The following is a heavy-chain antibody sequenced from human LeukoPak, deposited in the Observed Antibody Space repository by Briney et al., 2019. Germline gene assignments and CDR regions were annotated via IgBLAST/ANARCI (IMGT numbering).Heavy chain of an antibody. Sequence: ASVKVSCKASGYTFTSYDINWVRQATEQGLEWMGWMNPNSGNTGYAQKFQGRVTITRNTSISTAYMELSSLRSEDTAVYYCARARYCSSTSCYPDYWGQGTLVTVSS. D-gene: IGHD2-2*01. CDR2: MNPNSGNT. CDR3: ARARYCSSTSCYPDY. V-gene: IGHV1-8*03. J-gene: IGHJ4*02. CDR1: GYTFTSYD.